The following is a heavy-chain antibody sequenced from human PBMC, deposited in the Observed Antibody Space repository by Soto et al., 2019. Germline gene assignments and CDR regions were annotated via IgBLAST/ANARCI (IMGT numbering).Heavy chain of an antibody. CDR3: ARSMITFGGVIAPPWAYDAFDI. CDR2: IYYSGST. Sequence: LSLTCTVSGGSISSGDYYWSWIRQPPGKGLEWIGYIYYSGSTYYNPSLKSRVTISVDTSKNQFSLKLSSVTAADTAVYYCARSMITFGGVIAPPWAYDAFDIWGQGTMVTVSS. V-gene: IGHV4-30-4*01. D-gene: IGHD3-16*02. CDR1: GGSISSGDYY. J-gene: IGHJ3*02.